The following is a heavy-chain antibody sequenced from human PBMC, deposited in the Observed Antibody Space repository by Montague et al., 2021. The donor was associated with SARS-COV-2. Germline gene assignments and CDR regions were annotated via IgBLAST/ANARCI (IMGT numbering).Heavy chain of an antibody. D-gene: IGHD3-3*01. CDR2: IYDRGRT. CDR3: ARGQVTIFGVLIMLPAAGAVDV. CDR1: GGCCSGYY. Sequence: SETLSLTCAVYGGCCSGYYWTWIRQPPGKGLEWFGEIYDRGRTNYNPSFESRLTMSVDTSKNQFSLRLKSVSAADTAVYYCARGQVTIFGVLIMLPAAGAVDVWGQGTTVTVSS. J-gene: IGHJ3*01. V-gene: IGHV4-34*01.